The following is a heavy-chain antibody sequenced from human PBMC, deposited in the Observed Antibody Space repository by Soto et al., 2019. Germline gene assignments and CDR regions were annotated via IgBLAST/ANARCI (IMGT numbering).Heavy chain of an antibody. CDR3: ARVRDWFDT. J-gene: IGHJ5*02. Sequence: SETLSLTCAVYGGSFSGYYWNWIRQPPGKGLEWIGEIDHSGYTNYNPSLKSRVTISVDTSKNQFSLRLTSVTAADTAVYYCARVRDWFDTWGQGTLVTVSS. V-gene: IGHV4-34*01. D-gene: IGHD3-3*01. CDR2: IDHSGYT. CDR1: GGSFSGYY.